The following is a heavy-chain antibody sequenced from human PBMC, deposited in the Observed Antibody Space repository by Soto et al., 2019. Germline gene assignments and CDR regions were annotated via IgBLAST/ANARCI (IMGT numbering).Heavy chain of an antibody. V-gene: IGHV3-48*01. CDR2: ISSSSSTI. D-gene: IGHD3-22*01. J-gene: IGHJ6*02. Sequence: GGSLRLSCAASGFTFSSYSMNWVRQAPGKGLEWVSYISSSSSTIYYADSVKGRVTISRDNSKNTLYLQMNSLRAEDTAVYYCAKGSLGSSGYQSQGYYYGMDVWGQGTTVTVSS. CDR3: AKGSLGSSGYQSQGYYYGMDV. CDR1: GFTFSSYS.